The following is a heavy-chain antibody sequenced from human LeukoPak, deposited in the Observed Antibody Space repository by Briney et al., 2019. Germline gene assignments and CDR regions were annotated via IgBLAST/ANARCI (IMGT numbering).Heavy chain of an antibody. Sequence: SETLSLTCAVYGGSFSGYYWSWIRQPPGKGLEWIGEINHSGSTNYNPSLKSRVTISVDTSKNQFSLKLSSVTAADTAVYYCARSGSLRKFDYWGQGTLATVSS. CDR3: ARSGSLRKFDY. CDR2: INHSGST. CDR1: GGSFSGYY. J-gene: IGHJ4*02. D-gene: IGHD1-26*01. V-gene: IGHV4-34*01.